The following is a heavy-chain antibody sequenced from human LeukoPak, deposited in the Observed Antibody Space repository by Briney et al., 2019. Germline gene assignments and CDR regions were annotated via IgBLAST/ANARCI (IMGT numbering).Heavy chain of an antibody. J-gene: IGHJ4*02. V-gene: IGHV3-21*01. CDR2: ISSSSSYI. Sequence: GGSLRLSCAASGFTFSSYSMNWVRQAPGKGLEWVSSISSSSSYIYYADSVKGRFTISRDNAKNSLYLQMNSLRAEDTVVYYCASARRYYDILTGYYRSDYWGQGTLVTVSS. D-gene: IGHD3-9*01. CDR1: GFTFSSYS. CDR3: ASARRYYDILTGYYRSDY.